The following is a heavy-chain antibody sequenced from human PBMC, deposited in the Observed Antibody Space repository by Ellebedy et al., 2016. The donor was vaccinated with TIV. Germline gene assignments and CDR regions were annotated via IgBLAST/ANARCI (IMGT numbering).Heavy chain of an antibody. Sequence: GGSLRLSXTASGFGFGSYSMNWVRQAPGKGLEWLSYITAGSDIIYYADPVKGRFTISRDNSKNSLYLQMNSLRVEDTAVYYCGRVNRRRAFEIWGQGTKVTVS. CDR3: GRVNRRRAFEI. CDR1: GFGFGSYS. J-gene: IGHJ3*02. V-gene: IGHV3-48*04. CDR2: ITAGSDII.